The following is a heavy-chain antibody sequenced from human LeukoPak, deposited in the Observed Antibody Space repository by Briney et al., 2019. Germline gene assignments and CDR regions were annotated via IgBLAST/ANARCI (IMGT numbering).Heavy chain of an antibody. CDR1: GFIFSNYW. Sequence: PGGSLRLSCAASGFIFSNYWMAWARQAPGKGLEWVANIKEDGSEKYYLDSVSGRFTISRDNAKNSLYLQMNSLRAEDTAVYYCVKVSIAVAGSDYWGQGTLVTVSS. CDR2: IKEDGSEK. J-gene: IGHJ4*02. D-gene: IGHD6-13*01. CDR3: VKVSIAVAGSDY. V-gene: IGHV3-7*01.